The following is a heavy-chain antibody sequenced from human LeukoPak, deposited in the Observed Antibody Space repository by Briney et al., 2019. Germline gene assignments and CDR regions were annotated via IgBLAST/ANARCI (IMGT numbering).Heavy chain of an antibody. CDR1: GYTFTSYD. CDR3: ARDAYYGSGSYPPPPGY. V-gene: IGHV1-18*01. CDR2: ISAYNGNT. Sequence: VASVKVSCKASGYTFTSYDINWVRQAPGQGLEWMGWISAYNGNTNYAQKLQGRVTMTTDTSTSTAYMELRSLRSDDTAVYYCARDAYYGSGSYPPPPGYWGQGTLVTVSS. J-gene: IGHJ4*02. D-gene: IGHD3-10*01.